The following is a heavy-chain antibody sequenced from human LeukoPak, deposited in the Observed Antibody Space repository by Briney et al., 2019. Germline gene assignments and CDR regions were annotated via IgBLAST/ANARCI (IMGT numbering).Heavy chain of an antibody. CDR3: ARGQTSTMNLYSNAFDI. J-gene: IGHJ3*02. Sequence: ASVKVSCKASGYTFTGYYMHWVRQAPGQGLEWMGWINPNSGGTNYAQKFQGRVTMTRDTSISTAYMELSSLTSDDTAVYYCARGQTSTMNLYSNAFDIWGQGTMVTVSS. V-gene: IGHV1-2*02. CDR1: GYTFTGYY. D-gene: IGHD5-24*01. CDR2: INPNSGGT.